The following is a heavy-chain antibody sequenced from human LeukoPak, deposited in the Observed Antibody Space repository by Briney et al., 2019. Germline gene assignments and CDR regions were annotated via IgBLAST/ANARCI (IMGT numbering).Heavy chain of an antibody. D-gene: IGHD6-25*01. J-gene: IGHJ4*02. CDR1: GGSMRSYY. CDR2: IYTSGIT. CDR3: ARGRRGDSSGWPFFEH. Sequence: SETLSLTCTVSGGSMRSYYWSWIRQPAGKGLEWIERIYTSGITNYNPSLKGRVTMSVDTSKNHFSLTLRSVTAADTAFYYCARGRRGDSSGWPFFEHWGQGTLVTVSS. V-gene: IGHV4-4*07.